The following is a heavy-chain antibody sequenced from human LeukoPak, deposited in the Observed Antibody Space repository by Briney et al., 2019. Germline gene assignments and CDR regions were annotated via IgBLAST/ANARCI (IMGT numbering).Heavy chain of an antibody. CDR1: GGSISSSSYY. D-gene: IGHD6-13*01. V-gene: IGHV4-39*01. CDR3: ARIAAAGGFVWFDP. CDR2: IYYSGST. J-gene: IGHJ5*02. Sequence: SETLSLTCTVSGGSISSSSYYWGWIRQPPGKGLEWIGSIYYSGSTYYNPSLKSRVTISVDTSKNQFSLKLSSVTAADTAVYYCARIAAAGGFVWFDPWGQGTLVTVSS.